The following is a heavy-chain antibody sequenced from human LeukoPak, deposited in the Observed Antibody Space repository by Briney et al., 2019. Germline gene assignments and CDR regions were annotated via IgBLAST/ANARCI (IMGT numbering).Heavy chain of an antibody. J-gene: IGHJ4*02. D-gene: IGHD3-22*01. CDR2: TRKKANSYTT. V-gene: IGHV3-72*01. CDR1: GFTFSDHY. CDR3: VRVTDTDYYYDY. Sequence: GGSLRLSCAASGFTFSDHYMDWVRHAPGKGLEWVGRTRKKANSYTTEYAASVKGRFTISRDDSNYSLYLQMNSLKIEDTAVYYCVRVTDTDYYYDYWGQGTLVTVSS.